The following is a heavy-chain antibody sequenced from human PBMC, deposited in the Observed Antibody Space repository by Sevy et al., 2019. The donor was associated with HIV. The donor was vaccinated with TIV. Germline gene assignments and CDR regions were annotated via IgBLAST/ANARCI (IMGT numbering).Heavy chain of an antibody. Sequence: SETLSLTCTVSGGSISSSSYYWGWIRQPPGQGLEWIGSIYYSGSTYYNPSLKSRVTISVDTSKNQFSLKLSSVTAADTAVYYCARSMTTVTTGGYAFDIWGQGTMVTVSS. V-gene: IGHV4-39*01. CDR3: ARSMTTVTTGGYAFDI. CDR2: IYYSGST. J-gene: IGHJ3*02. D-gene: IGHD4-17*01. CDR1: GGSISSSSYY.